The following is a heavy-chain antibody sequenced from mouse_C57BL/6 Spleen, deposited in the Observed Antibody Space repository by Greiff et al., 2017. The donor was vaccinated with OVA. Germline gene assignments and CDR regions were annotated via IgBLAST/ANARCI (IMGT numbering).Heavy chain of an antibody. CDR2: IDPETGGT. D-gene: IGHD1-1*01. J-gene: IGHJ4*01. CDR3: TRSIENGSYYAMDY. V-gene: IGHV1-15*01. Sequence: QVQLKQSGAELVRPGASVTLSCKASGYTFTDYEMHWVKQTPVHGLEWIGAIDPETGGTAYNQKFKGKAILTADKSSSTAYMELRSLTSEDSAVYYCTRSIENGSYYAMDYWGQGTSVTVSS. CDR1: GYTFTDYE.